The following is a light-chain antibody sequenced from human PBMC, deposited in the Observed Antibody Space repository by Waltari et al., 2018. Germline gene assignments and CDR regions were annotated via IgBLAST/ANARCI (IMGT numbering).Light chain of an antibody. CDR3: QQYYSTPPRT. CDR2: WAS. CDR1: QSVLYSSNNKNY. J-gene: IGKJ1*01. Sequence: DIVMTQSPDSLAVSLGERATINCKSSQSVLYSSNNKNYLAWYQPKAGQPPKLLIYWASTRASGVPDRVSGSGAGTDFTLTISSLQAEDVAVYYCQQYYSTPPRTFGQGTKVEIK. V-gene: IGKV4-1*01.